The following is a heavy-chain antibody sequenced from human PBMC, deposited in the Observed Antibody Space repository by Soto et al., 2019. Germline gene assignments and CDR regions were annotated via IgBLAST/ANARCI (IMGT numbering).Heavy chain of an antibody. CDR2: IDNSGNT. Sequence: QVQLQESGPGLVKPSETLSLTCTVSGGSISSGGYNWGWMRQHPGKGLEWVAYIDNSGNTYYSPSLKSPVTISTDKSKNHFSRTLNSLTAADPAVYYCARDCYDRTGYYFSRSGAFDIWGQGTLVIVSS. J-gene: IGHJ3*02. CDR1: GGSISSGGYN. V-gene: IGHV4-31*01. D-gene: IGHD3-22*01. CDR3: ARDCYDRTGYYFSRSGAFDI.